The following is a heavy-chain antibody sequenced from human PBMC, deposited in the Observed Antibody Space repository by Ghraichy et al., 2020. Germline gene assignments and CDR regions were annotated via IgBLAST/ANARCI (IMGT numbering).Heavy chain of an antibody. CDR3: ARDGASDYDFWSGYYRTDALDI. D-gene: IGHD3-3*01. CDR1: GFTFSSYS. J-gene: IGHJ3*02. CDR2: ISSSSSYI. V-gene: IGHV3-21*01. Sequence: GGSLRLSCAASGFTFSSYSMNWVRQAPGKGLEWVSSISSSSSYIYYADSVKGRFTISRDNAKNSQYLQMNSLRAEDTAVYYCARDGASDYDFWSGYYRTDALDIWGKGTMVTVSS.